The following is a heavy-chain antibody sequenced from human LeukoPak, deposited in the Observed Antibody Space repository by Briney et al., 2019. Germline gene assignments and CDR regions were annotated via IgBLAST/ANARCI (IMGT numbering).Heavy chain of an antibody. CDR3: ARDKSVDFWSGYYTLFDY. D-gene: IGHD3-3*01. CDR2: IYTSGST. V-gene: IGHV4-4*07. CDR1: GGSISSHY. Sequence: SETLSLTCTVSGGSISSHYWSWIRQPAGKGLEWIGRIYTSGSTNYNPSLKSRVTMSVDTSKNQFSLKLSSVTAADTAVYYCARDKSVDFWSGYYTLFDYWGQGTLVTVSS. J-gene: IGHJ4*02.